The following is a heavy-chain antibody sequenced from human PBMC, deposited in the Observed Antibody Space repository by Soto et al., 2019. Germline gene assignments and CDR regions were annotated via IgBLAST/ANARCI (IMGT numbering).Heavy chain of an antibody. CDR2: INSDGTTT. CDR3: ATVGTGSYNWFDP. D-gene: IGHD2-8*02. Sequence: PGGSLRLSCAASGFTFSSNWMHWVLQAPWKGLVWLSRINSDGTTTTYADSVKGRFTISRDNSKNTVYLQINNLRADDTAVYYCATVGTGSYNWFDPWGQGTLVTVSS. J-gene: IGHJ5*02. CDR1: GFTFSSNW. V-gene: IGHV3-74*01.